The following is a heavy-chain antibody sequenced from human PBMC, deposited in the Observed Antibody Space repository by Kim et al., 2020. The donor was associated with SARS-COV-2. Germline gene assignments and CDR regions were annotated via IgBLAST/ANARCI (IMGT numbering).Heavy chain of an antibody. CDR1: GGSISSSSYY. D-gene: IGHD6-13*01. CDR3: ARRGYSYDWFDP. V-gene: IGHV4-39*01. J-gene: IGHJ5*02. CDR2: IYYSGST. Sequence: SETLSLTCTVSGGSISSSSYYWGWIRQPPGKGLEWIGSIYYSGSTYYNPSLKSRVTISVDTSKNQFSLKLSSVTAADTAVYYCARRGYSYDWFDPWGQGTLVTVSS.